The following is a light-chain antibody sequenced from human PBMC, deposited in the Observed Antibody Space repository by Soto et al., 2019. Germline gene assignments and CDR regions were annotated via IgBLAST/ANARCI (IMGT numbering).Light chain of an antibody. CDR3: QQRSNCPLT. J-gene: IGKJ4*01. V-gene: IGKV3-11*01. CDR2: DAS. CDR1: QTVLKY. Sequence: EIVLTQSPATLSLSPGETATLSCRASQTVLKYLDWYQHKPGKSPRLLISDASNRATGVPARFSGSGSGTDVTLTNGSLELEDCAVYYCQQRSNCPLTFGGGTKVDLK.